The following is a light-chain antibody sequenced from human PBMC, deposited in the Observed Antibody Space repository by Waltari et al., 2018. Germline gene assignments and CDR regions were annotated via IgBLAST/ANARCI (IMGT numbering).Light chain of an antibody. CDR1: HTISTY. J-gene: IGKJ1*01. CDR2: AAS. Sequence: DIQMTQSPSSLSASVGDRVTITCRASHTISTYLNWYQQKPGRAPRLLIYAASSLQGGVPSRFSGSGSWTDFTLTVSSLQPEDFATYYCQQSHSAPWTFGQGTKVEIK. CDR3: QQSHSAPWT. V-gene: IGKV1-39*01.